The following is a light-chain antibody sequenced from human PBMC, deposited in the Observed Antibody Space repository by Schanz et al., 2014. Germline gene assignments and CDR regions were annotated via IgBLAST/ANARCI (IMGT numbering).Light chain of an antibody. CDR1: SSDIGGYNF. CDR3: CSYAGNYTRV. J-gene: IGLJ2*01. Sequence: QSALTQPRSVSGSPGQSVTISCTGTSSDIGGYNFVSWYQHHPGKVPKLMIYDVSKRPSGVPDRFSGSKSGNTASLTISGLQAEDEADYYCCSYAGNYTRVFGGGTKLTVL. V-gene: IGLV2-11*01. CDR2: DVS.